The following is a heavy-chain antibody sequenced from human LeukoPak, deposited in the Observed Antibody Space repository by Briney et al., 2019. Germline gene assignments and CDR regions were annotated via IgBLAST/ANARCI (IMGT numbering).Heavy chain of an antibody. Sequence: SETLSLTCTVSGGSISSGGYYWSWIRQHPGKGLEWIGYIYYSGSTYYNPSLKSRVTISVDTSKNQFSLKLSSVTAADTAVYYCARTRYYYDSSGYPEAFDIWGQGTMVTVSS. CDR3: ARTRYYYDSSGYPEAFDI. J-gene: IGHJ3*02. CDR2: IYYSGST. D-gene: IGHD3-22*01. CDR1: GGSISSGGYY. V-gene: IGHV4-31*03.